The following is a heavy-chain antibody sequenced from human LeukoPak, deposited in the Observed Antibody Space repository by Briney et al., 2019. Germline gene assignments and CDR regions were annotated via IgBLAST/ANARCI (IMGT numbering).Heavy chain of an antibody. CDR2: INSDGSTT. CDR3: VSFYETY. Sequence: PGGSLRLSCAASGFTFSSYWMHWVRQAPGKGLVWVSNINSDGSTTTYADSVKGRFTISRDNAENTLYLQMNSLRAEDTAVYYCVSFYETYWGRGTLVTVSS. V-gene: IGHV3-74*01. J-gene: IGHJ4*02. D-gene: IGHD2/OR15-2a*01. CDR1: GFTFSSYW.